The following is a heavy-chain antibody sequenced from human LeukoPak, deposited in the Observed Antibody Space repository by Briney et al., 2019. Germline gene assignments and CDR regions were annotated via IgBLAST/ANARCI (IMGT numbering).Heavy chain of an antibody. CDR3: ARETDVDTAMVKGDNWFDP. D-gene: IGHD5-18*01. CDR2: IYTSGST. J-gene: IGHJ5*02. V-gene: IGHV4-4*07. CDR1: GGSISSYY. Sequence: PSETLSLTCTVSGGSISSYYWSWIRQPAGKGLEWIGRIYTSGSTNYNPSLKSRVTMSVDTSQNQFSLKLSSVTAADTAVYYCARETDVDTAMVKGDNWFDPWSQGTLVTVSS.